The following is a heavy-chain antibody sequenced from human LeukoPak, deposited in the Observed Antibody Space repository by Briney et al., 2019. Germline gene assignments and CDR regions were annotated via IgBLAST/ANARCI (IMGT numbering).Heavy chain of an antibody. D-gene: IGHD6-19*01. CDR2: IYYSGST. CDR3: ARGRLARSPYFDY. CDR1: GGSFSSYY. J-gene: IGHJ4*02. Sequence: ASETLSLTCTVSGGSFSSYYWSWIRQPPGKGLEWIGYIYYSGSTDYNPSLKSRVTISVETSKNQFSLNLSSVTAADTAVYYCARGRLARSPYFDYWGQGTLVTVSS. V-gene: IGHV4-59*01.